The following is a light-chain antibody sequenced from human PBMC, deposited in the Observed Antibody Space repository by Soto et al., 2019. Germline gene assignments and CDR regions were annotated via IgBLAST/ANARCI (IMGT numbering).Light chain of an antibody. CDR3: QHYDDSPTWT. CDR1: QSVSSNY. J-gene: IGKJ1*01. Sequence: EIVLTQSPGTLSLSPGEGATLSCRASQSVSSNYVAWYQQKPGQAPRLLSSGTSSRATGIPDRFSGSGSGTEFFLTISRLEPEDFAVYYCQHYDDSPTWTFGQGTKVEVK. CDR2: GTS. V-gene: IGKV3-20*01.